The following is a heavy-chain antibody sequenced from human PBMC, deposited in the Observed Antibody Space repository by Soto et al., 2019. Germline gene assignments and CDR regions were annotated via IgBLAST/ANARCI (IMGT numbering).Heavy chain of an antibody. D-gene: IGHD3-22*01. J-gene: IGHJ4*02. CDR3: AAHDSGGYYAEY. V-gene: IGHV4-39*01. Sequence: QLQLQESGPGLVKPSETLSLTCTVSGDSVTISDYYWGWIRQPPGKGLGWIGSIHYSGSTYYNPSLKSRVTISGDTYKKQFSLKLTSVTAADAAVYYCAAHDSGGYYAEYWGQGTLVTVSA. CDR2: IHYSGST. CDR1: GDSVTISDYY.